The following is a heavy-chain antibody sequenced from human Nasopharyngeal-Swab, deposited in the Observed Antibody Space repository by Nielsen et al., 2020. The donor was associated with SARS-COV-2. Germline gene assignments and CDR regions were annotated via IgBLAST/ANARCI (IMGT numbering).Heavy chain of an antibody. J-gene: IGHJ4*02. CDR2: IYYSGST. V-gene: IGHV4-59*08. Sequence: SETLSLTCTVSGGSISSYYWSWIRQPPGKGLEWIGYIYYSGSTNYNPSLKSRVTISVDTSKNQFSLKLSSVTAADTAVYYCARGDGDYYEDYFDYWGQGTLVTVSS. D-gene: IGHD4-17*01. CDR3: ARGDGDYYEDYFDY. CDR1: GGSISSYY.